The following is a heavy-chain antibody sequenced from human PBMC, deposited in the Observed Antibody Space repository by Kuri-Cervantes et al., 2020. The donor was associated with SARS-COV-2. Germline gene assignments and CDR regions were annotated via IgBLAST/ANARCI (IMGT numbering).Heavy chain of an antibody. V-gene: IGHV3-9*01. J-gene: IGHJ3*02. CDR2: ISWNSGSI. CDR3: AKATRVGYGAFDI. CDR1: GFTFDDYA. D-gene: IGHD5-18*01. Sequence: SLKISCAASGFTFDDYAMHWVRQAPGKGLEWVSGISWNSGSIGYADSVKGRFTISRDNAKNSLYLQMNSLRAEDTALYYCAKATRVGYGAFDIWGQGTRVTVSS.